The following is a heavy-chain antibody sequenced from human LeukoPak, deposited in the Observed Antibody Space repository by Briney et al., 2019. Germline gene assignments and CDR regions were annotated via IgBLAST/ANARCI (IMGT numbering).Heavy chain of an antibody. J-gene: IGHJ6*02. V-gene: IGHV1-2*02. Sequence: ASVTVSCKASGDTFTGYYMHWVRQAPGQGLEWMGWINPNSGGTNYAQKFQGRVTMTRDTSISTAYMELSGLRSDETAVYYCARDYYGSGSYWNYYYGMDVWGQGTTVTVSS. D-gene: IGHD3-10*01. CDR2: INPNSGGT. CDR3: ARDYYGSGSYWNYYYGMDV. CDR1: GDTFTGYY.